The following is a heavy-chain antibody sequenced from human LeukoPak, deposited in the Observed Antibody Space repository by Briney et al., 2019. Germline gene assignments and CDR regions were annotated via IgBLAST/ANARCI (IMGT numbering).Heavy chain of an antibody. CDR3: ARVGRESSTGWLDY. CDR2: INVKSGAT. D-gene: IGHD6-19*01. J-gene: IGHJ4*02. CDR1: GYTFIDSY. Sequence: ASVKVSCKASGYTFIDSYFNWVRQATGLGPDWMGRINVKSGATDYAQKFQGRVTVTRDTSISTAYMELSSLRSDDTAVYYCARVGRESSTGWLDYWGQGTLVTVSS. V-gene: IGHV1-2*06.